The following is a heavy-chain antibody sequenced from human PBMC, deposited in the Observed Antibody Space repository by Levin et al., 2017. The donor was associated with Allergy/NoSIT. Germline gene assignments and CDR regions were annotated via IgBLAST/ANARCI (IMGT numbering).Heavy chain of an antibody. V-gene: IGHV3-30*02. CDR2: ICSDGRNE. Sequence: GGSLRLSCAVSEFTSTNYGIHWVRQAPGKGLEWVALICSDGRNEYYADSVKGRFTIFKDKSKNTIYLQMNSLSAEDTAVYYCAKETGCSGADCDGIDDWGQGTLVTVSS. CDR3: AKETGCSGADCDGIDD. D-gene: IGHD2-21*02. CDR1: EFTSTNYG. J-gene: IGHJ4*02.